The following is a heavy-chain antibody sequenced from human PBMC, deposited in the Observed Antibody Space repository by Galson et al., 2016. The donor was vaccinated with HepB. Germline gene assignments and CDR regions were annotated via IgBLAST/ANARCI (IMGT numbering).Heavy chain of an antibody. CDR3: ARDPKITMVRGVMILNWFDP. J-gene: IGHJ5*02. D-gene: IGHD3-10*01. CDR2: IIPIFGTT. CDR1: GGTFSSYS. Sequence: SVKVSCKASGGTFSSYSISWVRQAPGQGLEWMGGIIPIFGTTNYAQKFQGRVTITADKSTSTAYMELSSLRSDDTAVYYCARDPKITMVRGVMILNWFDPWGQGTLVTVSS. V-gene: IGHV1-69*06.